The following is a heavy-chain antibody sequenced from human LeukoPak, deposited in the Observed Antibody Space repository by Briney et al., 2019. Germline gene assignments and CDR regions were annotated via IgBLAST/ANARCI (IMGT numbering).Heavy chain of an antibody. V-gene: IGHV3-48*01. CDR1: GFTFSSYS. CDR2: ISSSSSTI. CDR3: AKDENYFDY. J-gene: IGHJ4*02. Sequence: PGGSLRLSCAASGFTFSSYSLNWVRQAPGKGLEWVSYISSSSSTIYYADSVKGRFTISRDNAKNSLYLQMNSLRAEDTAVYYCAKDENYFDYWGQGTLVTVSS.